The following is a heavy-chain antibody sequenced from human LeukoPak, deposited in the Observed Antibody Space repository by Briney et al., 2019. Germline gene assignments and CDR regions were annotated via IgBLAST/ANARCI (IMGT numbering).Heavy chain of an antibody. Sequence: PSETLSLTCAVYGGSFSGYYWSWIRQPPGKGLEWIGEINHSGSTNYNPSLKSRVTISVDTSKNQFSLKLSSVTAADTAVYYCARDADDYVWGSYRHDAFDIWGQGTMVTVSS. J-gene: IGHJ3*02. CDR3: ARDADDYVWGSYRHDAFDI. CDR1: GGSFSGYY. CDR2: INHSGST. V-gene: IGHV4-34*01. D-gene: IGHD3-16*02.